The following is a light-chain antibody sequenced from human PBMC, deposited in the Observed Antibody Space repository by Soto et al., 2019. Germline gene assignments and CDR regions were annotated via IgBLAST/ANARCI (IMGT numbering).Light chain of an antibody. Sequence: DIVMTQSPDSLAVSLGERSTINCNSSQSVLYSSNNKNYLAWYQQKPGQPPKLLIYWASTRESGVPDRFSGSGSGTDFTLTISSLQAEDVAVYYCQQYYSTLTFGGGTKVDIK. CDR1: QSVLYSSNNKNY. V-gene: IGKV4-1*01. CDR2: WAS. J-gene: IGKJ4*01. CDR3: QQYYSTLT.